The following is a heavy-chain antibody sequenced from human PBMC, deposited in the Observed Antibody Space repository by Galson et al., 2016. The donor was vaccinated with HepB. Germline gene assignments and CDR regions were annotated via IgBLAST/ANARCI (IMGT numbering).Heavy chain of an antibody. CDR2: ISRSGDNT. V-gene: IGHV3-23*01. Sequence: SLRLSCAASGFTFSNYAMSWVRQAPGKGLEWVSAISRSGDNTYFPDSVEGRFTISRDNSKNTLYLDMNSLRAEDTAVYYCAKEKNYYDSNGYYYSSDYWGQGTLVTVSS. CDR3: AKEKNYYDSNGYYYSSDY. CDR1: GFTFSNYA. D-gene: IGHD3-22*01. J-gene: IGHJ4*02.